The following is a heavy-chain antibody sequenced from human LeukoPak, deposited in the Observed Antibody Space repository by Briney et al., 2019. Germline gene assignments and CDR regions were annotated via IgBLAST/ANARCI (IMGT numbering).Heavy chain of an antibody. CDR2: INPDGRTI. CDR1: GFTFSSYW. CDR3: ARVAVGRYDFDY. J-gene: IGHJ4*01. Sequence: GGSLRLPCAASGFTFSSYWMHWVRQAPGKGLVWVSRINPDGRTITYADSVVGRITISRDNAKNTLYLQMNSLRDEDTAVYYCARVAVGRYDFDYWGRGTLVTVSS. V-gene: IGHV3-74*03. D-gene: IGHD1-26*01.